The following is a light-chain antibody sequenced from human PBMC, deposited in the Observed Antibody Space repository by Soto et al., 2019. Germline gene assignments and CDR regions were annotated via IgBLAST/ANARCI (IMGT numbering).Light chain of an antibody. V-gene: IGLV2-23*02. CDR2: EVS. CDR3: CSYAGCSIYVL. CDR1: SDDVGNFNL. Sequence: QSALTQPASVSGSPGQSITISCTGTSDDVGNFNLVSWYQHHPGKAPNLIISEVSKRPSGVSNRFSGSKSGNTASLTISGLQAEDEADYYCCSYAGCSIYVLFGGGTKLTVL. J-gene: IGLJ2*01.